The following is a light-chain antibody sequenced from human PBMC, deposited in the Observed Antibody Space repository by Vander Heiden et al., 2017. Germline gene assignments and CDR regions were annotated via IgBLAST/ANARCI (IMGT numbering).Light chain of an antibody. J-gene: IGKJ1*01. CDR1: QSISSY. V-gene: IGKV1-39*01. CDR3: QQSDSTPQT. CDR2: AAS. Sequence: DIQMTQSPSSLSASVADRVTITCRASQSISSYLNWYQQKPGKAPKLLIYAASSLQSGVPSRFSGSGSGTDFTLTISRLQPEDFATYYCQQSDSTPQTFGQGTKVEIK.